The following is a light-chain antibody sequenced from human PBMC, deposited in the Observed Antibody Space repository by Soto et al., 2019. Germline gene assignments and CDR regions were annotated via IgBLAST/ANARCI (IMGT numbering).Light chain of an antibody. CDR3: QQYGSSPRT. J-gene: IGKJ1*01. CDR1: QSLSSIY. CDR2: RTS. V-gene: IGKV3-20*01. Sequence: IGLTKSAGTLSLYPGQGATLSCRVSQSLSSIYLAWYQQKPGQAPRLLIYRTSSRATGIPDRFSGSESETDFTLTISRLEPDDSAVYYCQQYGSSPRTFGPGAKVDIK.